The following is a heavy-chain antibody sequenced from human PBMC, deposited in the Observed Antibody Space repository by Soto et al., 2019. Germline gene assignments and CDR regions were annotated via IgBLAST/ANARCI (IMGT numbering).Heavy chain of an antibody. J-gene: IGHJ4*02. CDR1: GFTFSCFE. V-gene: IGHV3-48*03. D-gene: IGHD3-10*01. CDR2: ISSSGSTA. Sequence: GGSLRLSCAASGFTFSCFELHWVRQAPGKGLEWISYISSSGSTAYYASSVEGRFTISRDNANNSVYLQMDSLRGEDTALYYCTRAAWFPYLSFYWGQGALVTVSS. CDR3: TRAAWFPYLSFY.